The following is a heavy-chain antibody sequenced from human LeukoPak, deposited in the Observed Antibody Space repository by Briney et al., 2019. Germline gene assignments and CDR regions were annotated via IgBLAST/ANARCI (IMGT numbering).Heavy chain of an antibody. J-gene: IGHJ3*02. CDR2: IYYSGST. Sequence: PSETLSLTCTVSGGSISSGDYYWSWIRQPPGKGLEWIGYIYYSGSTYYNPSLKSRVTISVDTSKNQFSLKLSSVTAADMAVYYCARARWLQSAFAFDIWGQGTMVTVSS. CDR1: GGSISSGDYY. V-gene: IGHV4-30-4*08. D-gene: IGHD5-24*01. CDR3: ARARWLQSAFAFDI.